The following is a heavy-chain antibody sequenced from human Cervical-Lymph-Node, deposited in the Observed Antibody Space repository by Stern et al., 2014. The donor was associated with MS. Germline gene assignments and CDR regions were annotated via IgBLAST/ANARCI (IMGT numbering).Heavy chain of an antibody. CDR2: IGVGSGNT. D-gene: IGHD1-26*01. CDR1: GFTFNNSA. J-gene: IGHJ4*02. V-gene: IGHV1-58*01. Sequence: QLVQSGPEVRKPGTSVKVSCTASGFTFNNSAVQWVRQARGQLLEWIGWIGVGSGNTIYAQQFQERVTIARDMSTNTAYMALSSLRSEDTAVYYCATGILGATPLFAHWGQGSLVTVSS. CDR3: ATGILGATPLFAH.